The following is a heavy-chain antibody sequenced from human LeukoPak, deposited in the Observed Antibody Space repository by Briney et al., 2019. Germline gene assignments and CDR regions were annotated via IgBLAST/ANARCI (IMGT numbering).Heavy chain of an antibody. J-gene: IGHJ3*01. CDR1: GLTFNIYG. CDR3: ARAVGPFDF. Sequence: PGGSLRLSCAPSGLTFNIYGIHWVRQAPGKGLEWVAVIWNDGSIKYYADSVKGRFTISRDNSKNTLYLQMSSLRVEDTAVYYCARAVGPFDFWGQGTRVIVSS. V-gene: IGHV3-33*01. CDR2: IWNDGSIK.